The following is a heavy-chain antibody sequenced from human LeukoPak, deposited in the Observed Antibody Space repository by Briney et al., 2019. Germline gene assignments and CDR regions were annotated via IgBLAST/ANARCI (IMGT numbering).Heavy chain of an antibody. CDR2: INPNSGGT. V-gene: IGHV1-2*02. D-gene: IGHD4-17*01. CDR3: ARSNYGDSQSEY. CDR1: GYTFTGYY. Sequence: ASVKVSCKASGYTFTGYYMHWVRQAPGQGLAWMGWINPNSGGTNYAQKFQGRVTMTRDTSISTAYMELSRLRSDDTAVYYCARSNYGDSQSEYWGQGTLVTVSS. J-gene: IGHJ4*02.